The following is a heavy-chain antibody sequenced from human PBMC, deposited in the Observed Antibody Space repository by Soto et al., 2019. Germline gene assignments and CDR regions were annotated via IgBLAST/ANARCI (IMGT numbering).Heavy chain of an antibody. CDR1: GYTFTSYG. D-gene: IGHD2-2*01. CDR2: ISAYNGNT. CDR3: ARGNIVVVPAARGNWFDP. V-gene: IGHV1-18*04. Sequence: QVQLVQSGAEMKKPGASVKVSCKASGYTFTSYGISWVRQAPGQGLEWMGWISAYNGNTNYAQKLQGRVTMTTDTSTSTAYMELRSLRSDDTAVYYCARGNIVVVPAARGNWFDPWGQGTLVTVSS. J-gene: IGHJ5*02.